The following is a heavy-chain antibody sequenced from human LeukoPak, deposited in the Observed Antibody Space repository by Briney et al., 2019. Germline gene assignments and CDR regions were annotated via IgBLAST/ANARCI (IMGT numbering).Heavy chain of an antibody. V-gene: IGHV4-34*01. CDR2: INHSGST. D-gene: IGHD6-13*01. CDR3: ARPRRTSWPAEFDY. Sequence: SETLSLTCAVFGGSFSGYYWSWIRQPPGKGLEWIGEINHSGSTNYNPSLKSRVTISVDTSKNQFSLKLSSVTAADTAVYYCARPRRTSWPAEFDYWGQGTLVTVSS. J-gene: IGHJ4*02. CDR1: GGSFSGYY.